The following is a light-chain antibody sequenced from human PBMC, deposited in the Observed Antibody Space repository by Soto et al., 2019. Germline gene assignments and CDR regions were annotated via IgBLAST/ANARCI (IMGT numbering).Light chain of an antibody. CDR2: GTS. J-gene: IGKJ2*01. CDR3: QQYGSSYT. Sequence: ESVLTQSPGTLSLSPGERATLSCRASQIYSSSYLAWYERKPGKAPRLLIYGTSNRATGIPDRFSGSLSGTDFTLTIIRLEPEDFAVYYCQQYGSSYTFGQGTKLEIK. CDR1: QIYSSSY. V-gene: IGKV3-20*01.